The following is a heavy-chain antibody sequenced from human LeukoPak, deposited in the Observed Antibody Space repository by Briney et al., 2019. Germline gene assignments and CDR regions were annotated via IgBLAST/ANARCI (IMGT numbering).Heavy chain of an antibody. CDR2: ISNDGSRK. V-gene: IGHV3-30*18. D-gene: IGHD3-9*01. CDR1: GFTFSRHG. CDR3: VKDPRYYDILTGYPYYFDY. Sequence: QPGGSLRLSCAPSGFTFSRHGMHWVRQAPGKGLEWVAIISNDGSRKYYAHSVEGRFTISRDNSKNTLYLQMSSLRAEDTAVYYCVKDPRYYDILTGYPYYFDYWGQGTLVTVSS. J-gene: IGHJ4*02.